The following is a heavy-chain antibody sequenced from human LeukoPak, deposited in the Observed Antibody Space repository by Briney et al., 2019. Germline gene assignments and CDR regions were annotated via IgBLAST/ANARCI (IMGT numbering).Heavy chain of an antibody. Sequence: GASVNLSCKASGYTFTSYGISWVRQAPGQGLEWMGWITAYNGNTHYAQNLQGRVTMTTDTSTSTVYMELRSLRSDDTAVYYCARDSGSGRSYYMDVWGKGTTVTVSS. CDR1: GYTFTSYG. CDR2: ITAYNGNT. D-gene: IGHD1-26*01. CDR3: ARDSGSGRSYYMDV. V-gene: IGHV1-18*01. J-gene: IGHJ6*03.